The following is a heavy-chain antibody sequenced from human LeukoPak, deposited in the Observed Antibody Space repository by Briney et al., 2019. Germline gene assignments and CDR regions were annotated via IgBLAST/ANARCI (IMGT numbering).Heavy chain of an antibody. CDR3: ARGVYDSTGYYHY. CDR1: GGSFSGYY. CDR2: INHSGST. Sequence: PSETLSLTCAVYGGSFSGYYWSWIRQSPGKGLDWSWEINHSGSTNYNPYLKSRVTISVDTSKNQFSLKLSSVTAADTAVYYCARGVYDSTGYYHYWGQGTLVTVSS. J-gene: IGHJ4*02. D-gene: IGHD3-22*01. V-gene: IGHV4-34*01.